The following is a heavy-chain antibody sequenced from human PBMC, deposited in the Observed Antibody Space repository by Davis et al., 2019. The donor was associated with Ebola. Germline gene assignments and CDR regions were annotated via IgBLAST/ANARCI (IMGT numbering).Heavy chain of an antibody. CDR1: GGSISSYY. D-gene: IGHD6-19*01. J-gene: IGHJ5*02. CDR3: ARDPRSGWFDL. V-gene: IGHV4-59*01. CDR2: IHSSVTT. Sequence: MPSETLSLTCIVSGGSISSYYWNWXXQPPPPLLFXXGYIHSSVTTDYNPSLKSRVSMSVDTPNNQFSLTLTSVTAADRAVYYCARDPRSGWFDLWGLGTPVSVSS.